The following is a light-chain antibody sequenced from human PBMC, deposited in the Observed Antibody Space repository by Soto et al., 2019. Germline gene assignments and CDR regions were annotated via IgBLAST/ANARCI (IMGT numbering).Light chain of an antibody. CDR3: QQSYSTTWT. CDR1: QGISTY. V-gene: IGKV1-39*01. J-gene: IGKJ1*01. Sequence: DIEMTQSPSSLSSCVGDTFTISCRASQGISTYLNWYQQKPGKAPKLLIYAASSLQSGVPSRFSGSGSETDFTLTISSLQPEDFATYSCQQSYSTTWTFGQGTKVDIK. CDR2: AAS.